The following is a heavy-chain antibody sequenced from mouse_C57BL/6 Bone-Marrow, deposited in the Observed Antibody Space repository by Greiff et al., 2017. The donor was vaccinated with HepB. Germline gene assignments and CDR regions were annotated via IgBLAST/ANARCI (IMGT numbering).Heavy chain of an antibody. CDR2: IHPNSGST. D-gene: IGHD1-1*01. CDR1: GYTFTSYW. Sequence: QVQLQQPGAELVKPGASVKLSCKASGYTFTSYWMHWVKQRPGQGLEWIGMIHPNSGSTNYNEKFKSKATLTVDKSSSTAYMQLSSLTSEDSAVYYCARPPYYYGSSPWGQGTTLTVSS. CDR3: ARPPYYYGSSP. J-gene: IGHJ2*01. V-gene: IGHV1-64*01.